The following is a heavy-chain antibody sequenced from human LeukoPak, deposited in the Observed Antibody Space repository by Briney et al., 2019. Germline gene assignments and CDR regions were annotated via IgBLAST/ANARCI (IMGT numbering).Heavy chain of an antibody. V-gene: IGHV1-2*02. Sequence: GASVKVSCKASGYTFTGYYMHWVRQAPGQGLEWMGWINPNSGGTNYAQKFQGRVTMTRDTSISTAYMELSRLRSDDTAVYYCARSSSGYSDWFDPWGQGTLVTVSS. D-gene: IGHD3-22*01. CDR1: GYTFTGYY. CDR2: INPNSGGT. CDR3: ARSSSGYSDWFDP. J-gene: IGHJ5*02.